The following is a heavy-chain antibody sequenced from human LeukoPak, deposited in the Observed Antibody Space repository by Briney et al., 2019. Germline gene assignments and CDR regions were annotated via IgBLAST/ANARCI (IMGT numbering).Heavy chain of an antibody. V-gene: IGHV1-46*01. D-gene: IGHD3-10*01. CDR2: INPSGGST. CDR3: ARRYYGSGSYYNDDY. CDR1: GYTFTSYY. Sequence: ASVKVSCKASGYTFTSYYMHWVRQAPGQGLEWMGIINPSGGSTSYAQKFQGRVTMTRGTSTSTVYMELSSLRSEDTAVYYCARRYYGSGSYYNDDYWGQGTLVTVSS. J-gene: IGHJ4*02.